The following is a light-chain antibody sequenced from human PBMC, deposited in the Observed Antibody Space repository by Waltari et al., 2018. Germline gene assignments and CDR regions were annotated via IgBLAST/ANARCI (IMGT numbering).Light chain of an antibody. CDR3: AAWDDSLNGVV. J-gene: IGLJ2*01. Sequence: QSVLTQPPSASGTPGQRVTISCSGSSFNIGSNTVNWYQQLPGTAPKLLIYSNIQRPSAVPDRFSGCTSGTSAALAISGLQSEDEADYYCAAWDDSLNGVVFGGGTKLTVL. V-gene: IGLV1-44*01. CDR2: SNI. CDR1: SFNIGSNT.